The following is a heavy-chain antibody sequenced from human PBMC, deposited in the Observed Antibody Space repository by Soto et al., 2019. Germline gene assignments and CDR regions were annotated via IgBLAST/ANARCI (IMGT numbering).Heavy chain of an antibody. V-gene: IGHV1-18*01. CDR3: ARDEGYGYYDFWSGYQWPHY. Sequence: GASVKVSCKASGYTFTSYGISWVRQAPGQGLEWMGWISAYNGNTNYAQKLQGRVTMTTDTSTSTAYMELRSLRSDDTAVYYCARDEGYGYYDFWSGYQWPHYWGQGTLVTVSS. CDR1: GYTFTSYG. D-gene: IGHD3-3*01. CDR2: ISAYNGNT. J-gene: IGHJ4*02.